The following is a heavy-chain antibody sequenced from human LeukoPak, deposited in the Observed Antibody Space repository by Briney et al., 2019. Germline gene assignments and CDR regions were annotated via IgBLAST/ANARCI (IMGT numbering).Heavy chain of an antibody. CDR3: ARDSGSQTFDP. D-gene: IGHD3-10*01. Sequence: GRSLRLSCAASGFTFSSYGMHWVRQAPGKGLEWVAVIWYDGSEKYYADSVKGRFTISRDNSKSTLYLQMNSLRAGDTAVYYCARDSGSQTFDPWGQGTLVTVSS. V-gene: IGHV3-33*01. CDR1: GFTFSSYG. CDR2: IWYDGSEK. J-gene: IGHJ5*02.